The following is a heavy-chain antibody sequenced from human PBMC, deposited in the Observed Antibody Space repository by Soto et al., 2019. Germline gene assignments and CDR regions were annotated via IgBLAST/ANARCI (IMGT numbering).Heavy chain of an antibody. V-gene: IGHV4-59*01. Sequence: SETLSLTCTVSGGSISSYYWSWIRQPPGKGLEWIGYIYYSGSTNYNPSLKSRVTISVDTSKNQFSLKLSSVTAADTAVYYCARDTPYCGGDCYGFDIWGQGTMVTVSS. CDR2: IYYSGST. CDR1: GGSISSYY. CDR3: ARDTPYCGGDCYGFDI. J-gene: IGHJ3*02. D-gene: IGHD2-21*02.